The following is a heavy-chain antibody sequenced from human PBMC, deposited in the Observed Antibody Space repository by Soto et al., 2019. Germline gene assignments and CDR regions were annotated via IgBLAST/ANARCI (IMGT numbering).Heavy chain of an antibody. J-gene: IGHJ5*02. V-gene: IGHV3-74*01. CDR3: ARGKYYDVSTGDSTFDP. D-gene: IGHD3-9*01. Sequence: EVQLVESGGGLVQPGGSMRLSCAASGFIFNNYWMHWVRQVPGKGLVWVSRVNSDGSTTNDADSVKGRFTISRDNAKNTMFLQMNSLRVDDTAVYYCARGKYYDVSTGDSTFDPGGQGVPVTVAS. CDR1: GFIFNNYW. CDR2: VNSDGSTT.